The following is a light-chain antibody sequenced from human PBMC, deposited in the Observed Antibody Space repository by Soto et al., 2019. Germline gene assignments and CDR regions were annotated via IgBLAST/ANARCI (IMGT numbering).Light chain of an antibody. J-gene: IGKJ4*01. CDR2: GAS. CDR3: QQYTSWPLT. Sequence: EKVMTQSPATLSVSPGERVTLSCRASQGVSSKLAWYQHKRGQAPRLLIYGASIRATGIPARFSGSGPETEFTLTISSRQSEDFVVYYCQQYTSWPLTFGGGTKVEIK. CDR1: QGVSSK. V-gene: IGKV3-15*01.